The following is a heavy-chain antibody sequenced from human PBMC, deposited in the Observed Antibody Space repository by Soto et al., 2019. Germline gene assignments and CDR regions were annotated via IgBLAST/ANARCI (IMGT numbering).Heavy chain of an antibody. Sequence: QITLKESGPTLVKPTQTLTLTCTFSGFSLSTSGVGVGWIRQPPGKALEWLALIYWDDDKRYSPSLKSRLTXTXXTSKNQVVLTMTNMDPVDTATYYCAHFQVVYYFDYWGQGTLVTVSS. CDR2: IYWDDDK. CDR3: AHFQVVYYFDY. J-gene: IGHJ4*02. D-gene: IGHD3-22*01. V-gene: IGHV2-5*02. CDR1: GFSLSTSGVG.